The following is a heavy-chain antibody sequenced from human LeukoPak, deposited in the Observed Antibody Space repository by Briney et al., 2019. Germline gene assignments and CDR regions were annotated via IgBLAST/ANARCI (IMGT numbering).Heavy chain of an antibody. CDR2: IYYGGYT. CDR1: GGSISSNNYY. CDR3: QSRFLEWLLDY. Sequence: SETLSLTCTVSGGSISSNNYYWGWIRQPPGKGLEWIGSIYYGGYTYYNPSLKSRVTISVDASKNQFSLKLSSVTAADTAIYYCQSRFLEWLLDYWGQGTLVTVSS. V-gene: IGHV4-39*01. D-gene: IGHD3-3*01. J-gene: IGHJ4*02.